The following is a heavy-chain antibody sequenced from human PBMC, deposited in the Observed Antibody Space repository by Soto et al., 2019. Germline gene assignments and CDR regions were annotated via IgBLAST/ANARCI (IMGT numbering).Heavy chain of an antibody. CDR1: GFTFSSYG. J-gene: IGHJ6*02. CDR3: AKDLVSYGDHEAPIDPIDV. V-gene: IGHV3-30*18. CDR2: ISYDGSNK. D-gene: IGHD4-17*01. Sequence: QVQLVESGGGVVQPGRSLRLSCAVSGFTFSSYGMHWVRQAPDKGLEWVAVISYDGSNKYYADSVKGRFTISRDNSKDTLYLQMNSLRTVDTGVYYWAKDLVSYGDHEAPIDPIDVWGQGTTVTVSS.